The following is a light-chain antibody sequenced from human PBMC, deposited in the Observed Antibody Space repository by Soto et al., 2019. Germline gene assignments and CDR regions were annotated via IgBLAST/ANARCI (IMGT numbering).Light chain of an antibody. CDR3: QPYGSSRT. CDR1: QSVSSSY. V-gene: IGKV3-20*01. CDR2: GAS. J-gene: IGKJ1*01. Sequence: SPFTLSLTQRERATLSCRASQSVSSSYLAWYQQKPGQAPRLLIYGASSRATGIPDRFSGSGSGTDFTLTISRLEPEDFAVYYCQPYGSSRTFGQGTKVDIK.